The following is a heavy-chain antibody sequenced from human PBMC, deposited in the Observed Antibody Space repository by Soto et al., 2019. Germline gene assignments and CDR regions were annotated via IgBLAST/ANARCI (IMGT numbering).Heavy chain of an antibody. D-gene: IGHD3-10*01. CDR1: GGSFSGLY. J-gene: IGHJ6*03. CDR3: ARGPYGSGIRSPYYNYYMDV. V-gene: IGHV4-34*01. CDR2: INHSGRT. Sequence: QVQLQQWGAGLLKPSETLSLTCALYGGSFSGLYWSWIRQVPGKGLEWIGEINHSGRTNYNPSLKSRVTITPDTSKAQFSLKLSAVTAADTAVYYCARGPYGSGIRSPYYNYYMDVWGKGTTVTVSS.